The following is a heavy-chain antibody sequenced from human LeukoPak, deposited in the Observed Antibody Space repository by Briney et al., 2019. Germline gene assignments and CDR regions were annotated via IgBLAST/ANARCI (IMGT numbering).Heavy chain of an antibody. J-gene: IGHJ6*04. V-gene: IGHV1-46*01. CDR2: INPSGGST. D-gene: IGHD2-2*01. CDR3: ARELSSSTQTLNYYYYYGMDV. Sequence: ASVKVSCKASGYTFTSYYMHWVQQAPGQGLEWMGIINPSGGSTSYAQKFQGRVTMTRDTSTSTVYMELSSLRSEDTAVYYCARELSSSTQTLNYYYYYGMDVWGKGTTVTVSS. CDR1: GYTFTSYY.